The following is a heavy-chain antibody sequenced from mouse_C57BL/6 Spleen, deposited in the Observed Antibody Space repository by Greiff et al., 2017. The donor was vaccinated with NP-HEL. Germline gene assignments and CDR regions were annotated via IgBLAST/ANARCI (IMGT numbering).Heavy chain of an antibody. CDR2: ISDGGSYT. CDR3: AREGGNGTWFAD. V-gene: IGHV5-4*01. CDR1: GFTFSSYA. Sequence: EVKLVESGGGLVKPGGSLKLSCAASGFTFSSYAMSWVRQTPEKRLEWVATISDGGSYTYYPDNVQGRFTISRDNAKNNLYLQMSHLKSEDTAMYYCAREGGNGTWFADWGQGTLVTVSA. J-gene: IGHJ3*01. D-gene: IGHD1-1*02.